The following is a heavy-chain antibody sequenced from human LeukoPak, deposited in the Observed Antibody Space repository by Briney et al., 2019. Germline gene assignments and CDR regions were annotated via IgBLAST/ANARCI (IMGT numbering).Heavy chain of an antibody. CDR1: GYTFTSYG. V-gene: IGHV1-18*01. D-gene: IGHD2-2*01. Sequence: ASVKVSCKASGYTFTSYGISWVRQAPGQGLEWMGWISAYNGNTNYAQKLQGRVTKTTDTSTSTAYMELRSLRSDDTAVYYCATLSSTSLNYYYYGMDVWGQGTTVTVSS. CDR2: ISAYNGNT. CDR3: ATLSSTSLNYYYYGMDV. J-gene: IGHJ6*02.